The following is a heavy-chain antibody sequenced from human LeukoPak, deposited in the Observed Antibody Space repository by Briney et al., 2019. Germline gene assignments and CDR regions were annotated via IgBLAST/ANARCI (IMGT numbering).Heavy chain of an antibody. D-gene: IGHD3-3*01. V-gene: IGHV3-23*01. J-gene: IGHJ1*01. CDR3: AKELLSGYSAEYFQH. CDR2: ISGSGGST. CDR1: GFTFSSYA. Sequence: GGSLRLSCVASGFTFSSYAMSWVRQAPGKGLEWVSAISGSGGSTFYADSVKGRFTIYRDNSKNTLYLQVNTLRAEDTAVYYCAKELLSGYSAEYFQHWGQGTLVTVSS.